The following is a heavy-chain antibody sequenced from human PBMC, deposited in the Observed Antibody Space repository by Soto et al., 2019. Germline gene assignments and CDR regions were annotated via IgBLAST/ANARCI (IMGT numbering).Heavy chain of an antibody. CDR2: ISYVETNE. J-gene: IGHJ4*02. CDR1: VFPFSSYA. Sequence: PGGSLRLSCAASVFPFSSYAMHWVRQAPGKGLEWVAFISYVETNEYYADSVKGRFTISRDNSKNTVYVQMNGLRTEDTAVYYCARAPLAGFHYFDYWGQGTLVTVSS. CDR3: ARAPLAGFHYFDY. V-gene: IGHV3-30-3*01. D-gene: IGHD5-12*01.